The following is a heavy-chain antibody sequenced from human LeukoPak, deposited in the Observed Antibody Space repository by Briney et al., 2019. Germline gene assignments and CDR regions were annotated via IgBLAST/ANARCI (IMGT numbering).Heavy chain of an antibody. Sequence: PGGSLRLSCAASGFTFSDYYMSWIRQAPGKGLEWVSYISSSGSTIYYADSVKGRFTISRDNAKNSLYLQMNSLRAEDTAVYYCARAGYYYDSSGYSTIPFDYWGQGTLVTVSS. D-gene: IGHD3-22*01. V-gene: IGHV3-11*01. J-gene: IGHJ4*02. CDR1: GFTFSDYY. CDR2: ISSSGSTI. CDR3: ARAGYYYDSSGYSTIPFDY.